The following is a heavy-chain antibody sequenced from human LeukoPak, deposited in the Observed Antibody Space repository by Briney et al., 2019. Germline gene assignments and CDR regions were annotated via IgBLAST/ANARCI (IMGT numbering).Heavy chain of an antibody. Sequence: KAGGSLRLSCAASGFTFSSYSMNWVRQATGKGLEWVSSIISSSSYIYYADSVKGRFTISRDNAKNSLYLQMSSLRAEDTAVYYCARDSYCSSTSCYPPPYGMDVWGQGTTVTVSS. D-gene: IGHD2-2*01. CDR1: GFTFSSYS. CDR2: IISSSSYI. CDR3: ARDSYCSSTSCYPPPYGMDV. V-gene: IGHV3-21*01. J-gene: IGHJ6*02.